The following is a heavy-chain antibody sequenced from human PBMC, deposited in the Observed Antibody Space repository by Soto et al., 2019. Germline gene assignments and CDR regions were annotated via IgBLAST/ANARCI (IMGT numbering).Heavy chain of an antibody. J-gene: IGHJ3*02. CDR2: IYYSGST. CDR3: ARYCSGGSCSNDAFDI. V-gene: IGHV4-59*01. CDR1: GGSISSYY. D-gene: IGHD2-15*01. Sequence: QVQLQESGPGLVKPSETLSLTCTVSGGSISSYYWSWIRQPPGKGLEWIGYIYYSGSTNYNPSLTSRVPISVDTSKNQFSLKLSSVTAAATAVYYCARYCSGGSCSNDAFDIWGQGTMVTVSS.